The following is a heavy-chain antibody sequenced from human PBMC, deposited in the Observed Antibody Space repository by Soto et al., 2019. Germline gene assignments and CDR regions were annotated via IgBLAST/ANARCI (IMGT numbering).Heavy chain of an antibody. D-gene: IGHD3-10*01. CDR2: IYYSGST. CDR3: ARSHRLLWFGELSEHFDY. V-gene: IGHV4-39*01. CDR1: GGSISSSSYY. Sequence: PSETLSLTCTVSGGSISSSSYYWGWIRQPPGKGLEWIGSIYYSGSTYYNPSLKSRVTISVDTSKNQFSLRLSSVTAADTAVYYCARSHRLLWFGELSEHFDYWGQGTLVTVSS. J-gene: IGHJ4*02.